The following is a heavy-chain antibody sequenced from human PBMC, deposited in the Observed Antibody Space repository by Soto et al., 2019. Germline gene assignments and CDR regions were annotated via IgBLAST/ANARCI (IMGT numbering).Heavy chain of an antibody. CDR1: GYILTELS. CDR2: FDPEDAET. CDR3: ASSYSSSSVLVSLDS. Sequence: ASVKVSCKVSGYILTELSMHWVRQAPGKGLEWMGGFDPEDAETIYPQKFQGRVTMTEDTSTNTAYLELGSLRYEDTAVYYCASSYSSSSVLVSLDSWGQGALVPVSP. D-gene: IGHD6-6*01. V-gene: IGHV1-24*01. J-gene: IGHJ4*02.